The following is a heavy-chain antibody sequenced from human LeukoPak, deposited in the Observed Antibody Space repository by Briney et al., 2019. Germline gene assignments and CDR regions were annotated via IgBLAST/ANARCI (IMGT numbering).Heavy chain of an antibody. CDR3: ARGWSTTGVATIYYYYYGMDV. CDR1: GYTFTSYD. Sequence: ASVKVSCKASGYTFTSYDINWVRQATGQGLEGMGWMNPNSGNTGYAQKFQGRVTMTRNTSISTAYMELSSLRSEDTAVYYCARGWSTTGVATIYYYYYGMDVWGQGTTVTVSS. CDR2: MNPNSGNT. V-gene: IGHV1-8*01. D-gene: IGHD5-12*01. J-gene: IGHJ6*02.